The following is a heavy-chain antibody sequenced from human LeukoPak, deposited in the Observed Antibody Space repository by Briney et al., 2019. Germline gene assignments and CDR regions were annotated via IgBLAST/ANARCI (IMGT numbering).Heavy chain of an antibody. Sequence: PSETLSLTCAVYGGSFSGYYWSWIRQPPGKGLEWIGEINHSGSTNHNPSLKSRVTISVDTSKNQFSLKLSSVTAADTAVYYCARTTVVVPAASYYYYYYGMDVWGQGTTVTVSS. D-gene: IGHD2-2*01. V-gene: IGHV4-34*01. CDR2: INHSGST. CDR1: GGSFSGYY. CDR3: ARTTVVVPAASYYYYYYGMDV. J-gene: IGHJ6*02.